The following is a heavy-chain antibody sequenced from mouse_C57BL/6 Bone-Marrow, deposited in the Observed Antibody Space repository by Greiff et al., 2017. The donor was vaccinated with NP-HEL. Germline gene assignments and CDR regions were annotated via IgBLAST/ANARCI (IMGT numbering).Heavy chain of an antibody. CDR1: GYSFTGYF. J-gene: IGHJ1*03. Sequence: EVQLQQSGPELVKPGDSVKISCKASGYSFTGYFMNWVMQSHGKSLEWIGRINPYNGDTFYNQKFKGKATLTVDKSSSTAHMELRSLTSEDSAVYYCARNGNYLYWYFDVWGKGTTVTVSS. D-gene: IGHD2-1*01. V-gene: IGHV1-20*01. CDR3: ARNGNYLYWYFDV. CDR2: INPYNGDT.